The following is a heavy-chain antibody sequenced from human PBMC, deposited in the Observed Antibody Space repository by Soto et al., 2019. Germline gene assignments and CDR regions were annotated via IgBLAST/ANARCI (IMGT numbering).Heavy chain of an antibody. D-gene: IGHD2-15*01. CDR2: IYYSGST. J-gene: IGHJ6*02. CDR3: ATVGYCSGGSCAGDYYYYGMDV. Sequence: PSETLSLTCTVSGGSISSSSYYWGWIRQPPGKGLEWIGSIYYSGSTYYNPSLKSRVTISVDTSKNQFSLKLSSVTAADTAAYYCATVGYCSGGSCAGDYYYYGMDVWGQGTTVTVSS. CDR1: GGSISSSSYY. V-gene: IGHV4-39*01.